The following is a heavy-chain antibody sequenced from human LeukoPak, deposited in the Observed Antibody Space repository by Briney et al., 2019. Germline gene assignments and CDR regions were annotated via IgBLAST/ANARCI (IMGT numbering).Heavy chain of an antibody. CDR2: ISGSGTYI. CDR1: GFTFSSYS. CDR3: ARFSGGYGDGGGY. Sequence: GGSLRLSCAASGFTFSSYSMNWVRQATGKGLEWVSAISGSGTYIYYADSVKGRFTISRDNAKNSLYLQMNSLRAEDTAVYYCARFSGGYGDGGGYWGQGTLVTVSS. V-gene: IGHV3-21*01. D-gene: IGHD4-17*01. J-gene: IGHJ4*02.